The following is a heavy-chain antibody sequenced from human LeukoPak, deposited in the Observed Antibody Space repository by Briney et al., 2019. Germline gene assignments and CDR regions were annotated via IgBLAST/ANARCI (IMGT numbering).Heavy chain of an antibody. CDR1: GGSIISYY. J-gene: IGHJ1*01. V-gene: IGHV4-59*01. Sequence: SETLSLTCSLSGGSIISYYWRCIRQPPGEGLGWVGYRYYRGSTTYNPSLKSRVTISVATSKSHFSMQLISVTAADTAIYYCARVRGDFETDWGEGTLVTVSS. CDR2: RYYRGST. CDR3: ARVRGDFETD. D-gene: IGHD3-16*01.